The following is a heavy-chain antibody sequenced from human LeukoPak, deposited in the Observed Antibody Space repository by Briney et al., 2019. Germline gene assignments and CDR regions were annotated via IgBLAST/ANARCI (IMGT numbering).Heavy chain of an antibody. V-gene: IGHV3-53*01. Sequence: GGSLRLSCAASGFTVSSNYMSWVRQAPGKGLEWVSVIYSGGSTYYADSVKGRFTISRDNSKNTLYLQMNSLRAEDTAVYYCANRRASGGVVIGFDYWGQGTLVTVSS. CDR3: ANRRASGGVVIGFDY. J-gene: IGHJ4*02. CDR1: GFTVSSNY. CDR2: IYSGGST. D-gene: IGHD3-3*01.